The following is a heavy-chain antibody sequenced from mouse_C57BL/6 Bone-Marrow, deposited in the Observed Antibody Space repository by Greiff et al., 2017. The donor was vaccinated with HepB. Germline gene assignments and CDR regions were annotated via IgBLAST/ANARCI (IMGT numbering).Heavy chain of an antibody. D-gene: IGHD1-1*01. Sequence: QVQLQQSGPELVKPGASVKISCKASGYAFSSSWMNWVKQRPGKGLEWIGRIYPGDGDTNYNGKFKGKATLTADKSSSTAYMQLRSLTSEDSAVYFCARWTLITTVVFDYWGQGTTLTVSS. CDR3: ARWTLITTVVFDY. J-gene: IGHJ2*01. CDR2: IYPGDGDT. CDR1: GYAFSSSW. V-gene: IGHV1-82*01.